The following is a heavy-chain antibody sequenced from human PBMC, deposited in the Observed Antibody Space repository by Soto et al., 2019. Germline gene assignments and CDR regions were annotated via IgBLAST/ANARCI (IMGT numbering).Heavy chain of an antibody. V-gene: IGHV1-3*01. D-gene: IGHD3-3*01. CDR2: INAGNGNT. J-gene: IGHJ6*02. Sequence: SVKGSCKGSGYTFTSYAMHWVRQAPGQRLEWMGWINAGNGNTKYSQKFQGRVTITRDTSASTAYMELSSLRSEDTHVSYCARDPNFDDFLSMDVGGQGTTVTVYS. CDR1: GYTFTSYA. CDR3: ARDPNFDDFLSMDV.